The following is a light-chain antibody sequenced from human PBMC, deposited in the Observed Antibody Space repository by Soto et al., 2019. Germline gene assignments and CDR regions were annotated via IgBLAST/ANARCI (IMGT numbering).Light chain of an antibody. Sequence: QPVLTQSPSASASLGASVKLTCTLSSGHSNYAIAWHQQQPEKGPRFLMKLNSDGSHTRGDGIPDRFSGSSSGAERYITISSLQSEDEADYYCQTWGTGIWVFGGGTQLT. J-gene: IGLJ3*02. CDR3: QTWGTGIWV. CDR2: LNSDGSH. V-gene: IGLV4-69*01. CDR1: SGHSNYA.